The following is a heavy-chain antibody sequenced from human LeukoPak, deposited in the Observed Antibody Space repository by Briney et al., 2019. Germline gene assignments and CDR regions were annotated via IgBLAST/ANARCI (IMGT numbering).Heavy chain of an antibody. CDR3: ARAQWELHSALDY. J-gene: IGHJ4*02. D-gene: IGHD1-26*01. V-gene: IGHV4-59*01. CDR2: IYYSGST. Sequence: SETLSLTCTVSGGSISSYYWSWIRQPPGKGLEWIGYIYYSGSTNYNPSLKSRVTISVDTSKNQFSLKLSSVTAADTAVYYCARAQWELHSALDYWGQGTLVTVSS. CDR1: GGSISSYY.